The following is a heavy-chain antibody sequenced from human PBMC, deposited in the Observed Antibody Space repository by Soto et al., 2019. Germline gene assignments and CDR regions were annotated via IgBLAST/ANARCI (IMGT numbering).Heavy chain of an antibody. CDR3: ARGWLTTGGNWFDP. Sequence: PSETLSLTCTVSGGSISSYYWSWIRQPPGKGLEWIGYIYYSGSTNYNPSLKSRVTISVDTSKNQFSLKLSSVTAADTAVYYCARGWLTTGGNWFDPWGQGTLVTVSS. V-gene: IGHV4-59*01. D-gene: IGHD4-17*01. CDR2: IYYSGST. J-gene: IGHJ5*02. CDR1: GGSISSYY.